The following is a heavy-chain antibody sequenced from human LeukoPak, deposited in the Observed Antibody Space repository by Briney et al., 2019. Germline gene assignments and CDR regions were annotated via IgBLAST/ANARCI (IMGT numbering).Heavy chain of an antibody. CDR2: ISSGGSST. D-gene: IGHD4-17*01. Sequence: ETLSLTCAVSGGSISSSNWWSWVRQPPGKGLMWVSRISSGGSSTNYADSVRGRFTISRDNAKNTLYLQMNSLRAEDTAVYYCASGDYGQRIQPFDYWGQGTLVTVSS. CDR3: ASGDYGQRIQPFDY. J-gene: IGHJ4*02. CDR1: GGSISSSNW. V-gene: IGHV3-74*01.